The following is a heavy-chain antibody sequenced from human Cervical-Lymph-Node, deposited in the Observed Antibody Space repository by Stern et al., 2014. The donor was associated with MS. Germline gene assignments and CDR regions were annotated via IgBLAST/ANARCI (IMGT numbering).Heavy chain of an antibody. D-gene: IGHD3-22*01. V-gene: IGHV4-30-2*01. J-gene: IGHJ3*02. CDR1: GGSISSGDYS. CDR2: IYHSGST. CDR3: ARSLNYYDSSGYI. Sequence: QLQLQDSGSGLVKPSQTLSLTCAVSGGSISSGDYSWNWIRQPPGKGLEWIGYIYHSGSTYYNPSLKSRVTIPLDRSKNQFSLKLSSVTAADTAVYFCARSLNYYDSSGYIWGQGTMVTVSS.